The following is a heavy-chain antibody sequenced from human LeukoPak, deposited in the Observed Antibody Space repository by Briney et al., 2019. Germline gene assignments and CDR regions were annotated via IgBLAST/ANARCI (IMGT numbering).Heavy chain of an antibody. J-gene: IGHJ4*02. CDR2: ISGSGGST. Sequence: GGSLRLSCAASGFTFSSYAMSWVRQAPGKGLEWVSAISGSGGSTYYADSVKGRFTISRDNSKNTLYLQMNSLRAEDTAVYYCAKDRQDYDSGDYFDYWGQGTLVTVSS. V-gene: IGHV3-23*01. CDR1: GFTFSSYA. D-gene: IGHD3-22*01. CDR3: AKDRQDYDSGDYFDY.